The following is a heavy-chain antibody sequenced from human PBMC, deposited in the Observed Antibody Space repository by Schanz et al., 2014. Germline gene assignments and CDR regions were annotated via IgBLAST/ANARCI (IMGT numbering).Heavy chain of an antibody. CDR3: VKIGYTHWSLDD. Sequence: EMQVVESGGGSVQPGESLRLSCAASGFTFSAYWMAWVRQAPGKGLEWVAAINQAASVQYYVDSVKGRFTISRDDAKNSHYLQMNSLRVEDTAVFYCVKIGYTHWSLDDWGQGILVTVSS. CDR2: INQAASVQ. J-gene: IGHJ4*02. CDR1: GFTFSAYW. V-gene: IGHV3-7*01. D-gene: IGHD6-13*01.